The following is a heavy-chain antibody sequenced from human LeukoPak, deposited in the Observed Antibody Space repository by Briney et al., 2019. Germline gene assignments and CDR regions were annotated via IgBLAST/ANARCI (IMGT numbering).Heavy chain of an antibody. CDR2: FDPEDGET. V-gene: IGHV1-24*01. D-gene: IGHD1-26*01. Sequence: GASVKVSCKVSGYTLTQLSMHWVRQPPGKGLEWMGCFDPEDGETIYAQKFQGRVTMTEDTSTDPAYMELSSLRSEATVVYCCGALPPGRPAGWFEPWGEGTLVTVSS. CDR1: GYTLTQLS. CDR3: GALPPGRPAGWFEP. J-gene: IGHJ5*02.